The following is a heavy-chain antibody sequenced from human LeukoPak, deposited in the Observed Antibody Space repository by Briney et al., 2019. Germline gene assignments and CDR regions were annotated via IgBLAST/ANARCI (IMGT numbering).Heavy chain of an antibody. CDR2: INNSGST. D-gene: IGHD3-16*02. CDR3: ARSSAYYDYVWGSYRNKASYFDY. V-gene: IGHV4-34*01. J-gene: IGHJ4*02. Sequence: SETLSLTCAVYGGSFSGYYWSWLRQPPGKGLEWIGEINNSGSTNYNPSLKSRVTISVDTSKNQFSLQLSSVTAADTAVYYCARSSAYYDYVWGSYRNKASYFDYWGQGTLVTVSS. CDR1: GGSFSGYY.